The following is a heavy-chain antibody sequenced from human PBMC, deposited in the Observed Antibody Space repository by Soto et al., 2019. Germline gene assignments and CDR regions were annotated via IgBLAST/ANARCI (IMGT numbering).Heavy chain of an antibody. CDR2: VYYSGTT. V-gene: IGHV4-61*01. J-gene: IGHJ4*02. Sequence: AETLSLTCSVSGGSVSDKTYYWSWIRQPPGKRLEWIGYVYYSGTTNYNPSLKSRVTISVDLSKNRFSLRLSSVTTADTALYYCARTTAVPNTLRTRYFFDYWGQGTLVTVSS. CDR3: ARTTAVPNTLRTRYFFDY. D-gene: IGHD4-17*01. CDR1: GGSVSDKTYY.